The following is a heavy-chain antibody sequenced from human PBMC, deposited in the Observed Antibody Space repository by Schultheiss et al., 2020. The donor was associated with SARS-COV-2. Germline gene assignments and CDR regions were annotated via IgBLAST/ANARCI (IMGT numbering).Heavy chain of an antibody. CDR2: INSDGSRT. J-gene: IGHJ4*02. Sequence: GESLKISCAASGFTFSSYWMHWVRQAPGKGLVWVSRINSDGSRTNYADSVKGRFTISRDNSKNTLYLQMNSLRAEDTAVYYCARASPQWLVQGWGQGTLVTVSS. CDR1: GFTFSSYW. CDR3: ARASPQWLVQG. D-gene: IGHD6-19*01. V-gene: IGHV3-74*01.